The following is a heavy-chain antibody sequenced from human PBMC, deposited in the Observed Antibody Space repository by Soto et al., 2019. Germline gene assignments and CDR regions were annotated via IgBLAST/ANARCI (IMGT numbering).Heavy chain of an antibody. D-gene: IGHD3-16*02. CDR2: IYYSGST. CDR1: GGSISSYY. J-gene: IGHJ6*02. CDR3: ARDRSLGTYYYGMDV. Sequence: QVQLQESGPGLVKPSETLSLTCTVSGGSISSYYWSWIRQPPGKGLEWIGYIYYSGSTNYNPSLKSRVTISVDTSKNQFSLKLSSVTAADTAVYYCARDRSLGTYYYGMDVWSQGTTVTVSS. V-gene: IGHV4-59*01.